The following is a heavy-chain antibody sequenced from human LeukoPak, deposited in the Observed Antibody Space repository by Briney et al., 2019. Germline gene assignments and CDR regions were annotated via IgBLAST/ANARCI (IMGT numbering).Heavy chain of an antibody. J-gene: IGHJ6*02. V-gene: IGHV1-18*01. Sequence: ASVKVSCKASGYTFTSYGISWVRQAPGQGLEWMGWISAYNGNTNYAQKLQGRVTMTTDTSTSTAYMELRSLRSDDTAVYYCARGDYDYVPLYGMDVWGQGTTVTVSS. D-gene: IGHD3-16*01. CDR1: GYTFTSYG. CDR2: ISAYNGNT. CDR3: ARGDYDYVPLYGMDV.